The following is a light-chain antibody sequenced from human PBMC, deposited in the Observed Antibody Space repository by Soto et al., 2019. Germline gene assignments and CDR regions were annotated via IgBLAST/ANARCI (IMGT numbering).Light chain of an antibody. J-gene: IGKJ1*01. V-gene: IGKV1-5*03. CDR2: KAS. Sequence: DIQMTQSPSTLSASVGDSVTITCRASQSISSWLAWYQQKPGNPPNLLIYKASTLDSGVPSRFSGSGSGTEFTLTSNSLQPDDFATYYCQQYYSRKTFGQGTKVQI. CDR1: QSISSW. CDR3: QQYYSRKT.